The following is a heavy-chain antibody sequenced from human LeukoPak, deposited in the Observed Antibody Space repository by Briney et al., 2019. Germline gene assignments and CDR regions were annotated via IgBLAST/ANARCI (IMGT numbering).Heavy chain of an antibody. V-gene: IGHV1-2*02. Sequence: GASVKVSCKASGYTFTGYYMHWVRQAPGQGLEWMGWINPNSGGTNYAQKFQGRVTTTRDTSISTAYMELSRLRSDDTAVYYCARVLDPAASYSSGWYVSERKHDAFDIWGQGTMVTVSS. CDR2: INPNSGGT. D-gene: IGHD6-19*01. CDR3: ARVLDPAASYSSGWYVSERKHDAFDI. CDR1: GYTFTGYY. J-gene: IGHJ3*02.